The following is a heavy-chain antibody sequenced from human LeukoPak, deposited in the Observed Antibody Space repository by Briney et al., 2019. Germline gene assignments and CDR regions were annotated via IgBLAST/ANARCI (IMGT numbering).Heavy chain of an antibody. CDR2: IYHSGST. Sequence: PSETLSLTCAVSGGSISSAGYSWSWIRQPPGKGLEWIGYIYHSGSTYYNSSLKSRVTMSVDTSKNQFSLKLSSVTAADTAVYYCARPDSGSGSYINWGQGALVTVSS. V-gene: IGHV4-30-2*01. D-gene: IGHD3-10*01. CDR1: GGSISSAGYS. J-gene: IGHJ4*02. CDR3: ARPDSGSGSYIN.